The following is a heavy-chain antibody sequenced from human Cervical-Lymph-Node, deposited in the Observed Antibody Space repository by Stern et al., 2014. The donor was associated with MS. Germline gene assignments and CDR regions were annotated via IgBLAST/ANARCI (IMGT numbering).Heavy chain of an antibody. V-gene: IGHV5-51*03. J-gene: IGHJ4*02. D-gene: IGHD6-19*01. Sequence: DQLVQSGAEVKKPGESLKISCKGSGYSFTTFWIGWVRQMPGKGLEWMGIIFPDDSATRYSPSFQGQVNISADKSTDTAYLQWSSLKASDTATYYCARPLGSGWTAGWYYWGQGTRVTVSS. CDR2: IFPDDSAT. CDR1: GYSFTTFW. CDR3: ARPLGSGWTAGWYY.